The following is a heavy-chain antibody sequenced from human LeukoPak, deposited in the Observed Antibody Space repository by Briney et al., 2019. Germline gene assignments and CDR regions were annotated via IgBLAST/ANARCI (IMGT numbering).Heavy chain of an antibody. J-gene: IGHJ5*02. Sequence: PGASLRLSCAASGFTFSSYAMSWVRQAPGKGLEWVSAISGSGGSTYYADSVKGRFTISRDSSKNTLYLQMNSLRAEDTAVYYCAKDRPKTKGGWFDPWGQGTLVTVSS. D-gene: IGHD1/OR15-1a*01. CDR2: ISGSGGST. CDR3: AKDRPKTKGGWFDP. CDR1: GFTFSSYA. V-gene: IGHV3-23*01.